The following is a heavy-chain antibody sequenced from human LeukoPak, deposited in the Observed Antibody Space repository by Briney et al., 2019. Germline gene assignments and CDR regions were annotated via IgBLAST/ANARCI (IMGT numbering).Heavy chain of an antibody. Sequence: GGSLRLSCAASGFTFSRYSMNWVRQAPGQGLEWVSSISSNSSFIYYGDSVKGRFTISRDNVKTSLSLQMNSLRAGDPAIYYCTRDQSSYPVVTLASAFWGQGPLVTVSS. J-gene: IGHJ1*01. CDR2: ISSNSSFI. D-gene: IGHD4-23*01. V-gene: IGHV3-21*04. CDR1: GFTFSRYS. CDR3: TRDQSSYPVVTLASAF.